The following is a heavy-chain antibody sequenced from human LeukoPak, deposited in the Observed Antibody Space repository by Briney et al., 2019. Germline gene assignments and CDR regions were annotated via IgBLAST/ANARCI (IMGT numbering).Heavy chain of an antibody. CDR3: TRYNNDHFDY. V-gene: IGHV3-33*01. D-gene: IGHD1-14*01. CDR1: GFTFGGYG. CDR2: IAYDGSRA. Sequence: GGSLRLSCAGSGFTFGGYGMHWFRQTPGKGLEWVAVIAYDGSRAFYADSVKGRFTISRDNSKDTMSVQMDDLRAEDTAVYYCTRYNNDHFDYWGQGTLVTVSS. J-gene: IGHJ4*02.